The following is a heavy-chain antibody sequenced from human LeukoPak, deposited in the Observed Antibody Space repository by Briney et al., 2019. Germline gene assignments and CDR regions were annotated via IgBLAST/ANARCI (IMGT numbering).Heavy chain of an antibody. CDR1: GGSISSSSYY. Sequence: SDTLSLTCTVSGGSISSSSYYWGWIRQPPGKGLEWIGSIYYSRSTYYHPSLKSRVTIYVDTSKNQFSLKLSSVTAADTAVYYCARHAVDGYNYYYYYYMDVWGKGTTVTVSS. V-gene: IGHV4-39*01. J-gene: IGHJ6*03. CDR2: IYYSRST. CDR3: ARHAVDGYNYYYYYYMDV. D-gene: IGHD5-24*01.